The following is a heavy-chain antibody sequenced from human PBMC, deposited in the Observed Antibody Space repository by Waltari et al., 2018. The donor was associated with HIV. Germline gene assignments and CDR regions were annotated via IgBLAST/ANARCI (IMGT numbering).Heavy chain of an antibody. D-gene: IGHD2-15*01. CDR3: AREGRDIVVVVAALYYFDY. CDR2: INPSGGST. Sequence: QVQLVQSGAEVKKPGASVKVSCKASGYTFTSYYMHWVRQAPGQGLEWMGIINPSGGSTSNAQKFQGRVTMTRDTSTSTVYMELSSLRSEDTAVYYCAREGRDIVVVVAALYYFDYWGQGTLVTVSS. J-gene: IGHJ4*02. CDR1: GYTFTSYY. V-gene: IGHV1-46*01.